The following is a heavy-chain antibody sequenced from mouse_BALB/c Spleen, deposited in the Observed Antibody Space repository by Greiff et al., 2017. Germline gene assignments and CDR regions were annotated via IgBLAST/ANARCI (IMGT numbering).Heavy chain of an antibody. Sequence: EVQLVESGGGLVQPGGSLKLSCAASGFTFSSYTMSWVRQTPEKRLEWVAYISNGGGSTYYPDTVKGRFTISRDNAKNTLYLQMSSLKSEDTAMYYCARQRDGGFAYWGQGTLVTVAA. J-gene: IGHJ3*01. D-gene: IGHD2-3*01. CDR2: ISNGGGST. CDR1: GFTFSSYT. V-gene: IGHV5-12-2*01. CDR3: ARQRDGGFAY.